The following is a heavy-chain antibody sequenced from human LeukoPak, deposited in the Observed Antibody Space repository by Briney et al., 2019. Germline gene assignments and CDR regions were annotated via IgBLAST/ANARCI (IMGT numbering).Heavy chain of an antibody. Sequence: GRSLRLSCAASGFTFSSYAMHWVRQAPGKGLEWVAVISYDGSNKYYADSVKGRFTISRDNSKNTLCLQMNSLRAEDTAVYYCAKDLAECSGSYCDYWGQGTLVTVSS. V-gene: IGHV3-30-3*01. CDR2: ISYDGSNK. CDR1: GFTFSSYA. J-gene: IGHJ4*02. D-gene: IGHD3-10*02. CDR3: AKDLAECSGSYCDY.